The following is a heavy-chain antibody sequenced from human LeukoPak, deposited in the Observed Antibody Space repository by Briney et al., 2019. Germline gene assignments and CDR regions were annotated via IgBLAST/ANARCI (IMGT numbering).Heavy chain of an antibody. CDR2: ITATGGTT. Sequence: GGSLRLSCAASGFTFSSYAMSWVRQAPGKGLEWVSGITATGGTTYYADSVKGRFTISRDNAKNSLYLQMNSLRAEDTAVYYCARDLREMATIRFDYWGQGTLVTVSS. CDR1: GFTFSSYA. D-gene: IGHD5-24*01. J-gene: IGHJ4*02. V-gene: IGHV3-23*01. CDR3: ARDLREMATIRFDY.